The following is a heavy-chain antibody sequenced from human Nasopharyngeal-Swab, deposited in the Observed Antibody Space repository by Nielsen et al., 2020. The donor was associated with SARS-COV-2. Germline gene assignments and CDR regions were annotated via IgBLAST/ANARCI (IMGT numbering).Heavy chain of an antibody. Sequence: GESLKISCAASGFTVSSNYMSWVRQAPGKGLEWVSVIYSGGSTYYTDSVKGRFSISRDNSKSTLYMQMNSLRAEDTAVFYCAKGRSSGWDSGAFDIWGQGTLVTVSS. CDR1: GFTVSSNY. CDR2: IYSGGST. V-gene: IGHV3-53*01. J-gene: IGHJ3*02. CDR3: AKGRSSGWDSGAFDI. D-gene: IGHD6-19*01.